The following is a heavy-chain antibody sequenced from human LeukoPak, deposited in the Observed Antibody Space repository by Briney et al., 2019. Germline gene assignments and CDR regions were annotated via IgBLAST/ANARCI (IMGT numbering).Heavy chain of an antibody. Sequence: GGSLRLSCAASGFTFSSYSMNWVRQAPGKGLEWVSSISYSSTYIYYADSVKGRFTISRDNAKSSLFLEMNSLRVEDTAVYYCTSAYTSSWFGSWGQGALVTVSS. CDR1: GFTFSSYS. CDR3: TSAYTSSWFGS. J-gene: IGHJ5*01. CDR2: ISYSSTYI. V-gene: IGHV3-21*06. D-gene: IGHD3-16*01.